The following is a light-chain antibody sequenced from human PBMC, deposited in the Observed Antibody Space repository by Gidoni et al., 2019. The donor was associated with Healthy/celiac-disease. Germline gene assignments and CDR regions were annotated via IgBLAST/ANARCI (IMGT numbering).Light chain of an antibody. CDR1: KLGDKY. V-gene: IGLV3-1*01. CDR3: QAWDSSTVV. CDR2: QDS. J-gene: IGLJ2*01. Sequence: SYELTHPPSVSVSPGQTASITCSGDKLGDKYACWYPQKPGQSPVLVIYQDSKRPSGIPERFSGSNSGNTATLTISGTQAMDEADYYCQAWDSSTVVFGGGTKLTVL.